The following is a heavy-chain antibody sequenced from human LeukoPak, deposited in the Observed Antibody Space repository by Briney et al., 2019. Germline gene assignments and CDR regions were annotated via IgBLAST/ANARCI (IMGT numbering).Heavy chain of an antibody. D-gene: IGHD3-3*01. CDR2: ISYDGRNK. CDR1: GFTFSSYG. CDR3: AKGALRFLEWLRGYYFDY. V-gene: IGHV3-30*18. J-gene: IGHJ4*02. Sequence: GGSLRLSCAAPGFTFSSYGMHWVRQAPGKGLGWVAVISYDGRNKYYADSVMGRFTISRDNAKNSLYLQMNSLRAEDTAVYYCAKGALRFLEWLRGYYFDYWGQGTLVTVSS.